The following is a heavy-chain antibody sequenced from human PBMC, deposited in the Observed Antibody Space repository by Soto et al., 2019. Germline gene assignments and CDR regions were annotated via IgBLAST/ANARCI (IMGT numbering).Heavy chain of an antibody. D-gene: IGHD3-3*01. CDR1: GFTFSSYA. CDR3: AKRIRRQIYGVAKGAFDV. CDR2: ISGSGAST. J-gene: IGHJ3*01. Sequence: PGGSLRLSCAASGFTFSSYAMTWARQAPGKGLEWVSIISGSGASTSYEDSVKGRFTISRDNSQNTVYLEMNSRRAEETAVYSCAKRIRRQIYGVAKGAFDVWGLGTMVTVSS. V-gene: IGHV3-23*01.